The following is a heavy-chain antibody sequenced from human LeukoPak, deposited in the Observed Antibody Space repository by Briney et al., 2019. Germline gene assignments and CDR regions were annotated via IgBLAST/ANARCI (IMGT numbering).Heavy chain of an antibody. CDR2: IWYDGSNK. Sequence: PGGSLRLSCAASGFTFSSYGMHWVRQAPGKGLEWVAVIWYDGSNKYYADSVKGRFTISRDNAKNTLYLQMNSLRAEDTAVYYCATANSGPDIWGQGTTVTVSS. V-gene: IGHV3-33*03. CDR3: ATANSGPDI. CDR1: GFTFSSYG. J-gene: IGHJ3*02. D-gene: IGHD1-1*01.